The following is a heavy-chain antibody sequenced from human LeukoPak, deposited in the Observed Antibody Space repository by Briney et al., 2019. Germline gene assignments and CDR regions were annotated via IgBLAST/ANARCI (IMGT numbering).Heavy chain of an antibody. CDR2: ISSSGSTI. D-gene: IGHD6-13*01. CDR3: ARGGYSSSSHHIHY. CDR1: GFTFSSYE. J-gene: IGHJ4*02. V-gene: IGHV3-48*03. Sequence: GGSLRLSCAASGFTFSSYEMNWVRQAPGKGLEWVSYISSSGSTIYYAESVKGRFTISRDNAKNSLYLQMNSLRAEDTAVYHCARGGYSSSSHHIHYWGQGTLVTVSS.